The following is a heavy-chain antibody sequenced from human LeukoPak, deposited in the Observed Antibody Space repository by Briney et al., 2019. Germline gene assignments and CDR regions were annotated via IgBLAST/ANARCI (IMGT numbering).Heavy chain of an antibody. Sequence: KAGGSLRLSCAASGFTFSSYSMNWVRQAPGKGLEWVSSISSSSSYRYYADSVKGRFTISRDNAKNSLYLQMNSLRAEDTAVYYCARGRNYYDSSGLPDYDYWGQGTLVTVSP. J-gene: IGHJ4*02. CDR1: GFTFSSYS. CDR2: ISSSSSYR. CDR3: ARGRNYYDSSGLPDYDY. V-gene: IGHV3-21*01. D-gene: IGHD3-22*01.